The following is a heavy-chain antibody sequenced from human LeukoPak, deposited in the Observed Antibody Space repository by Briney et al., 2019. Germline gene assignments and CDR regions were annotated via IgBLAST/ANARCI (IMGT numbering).Heavy chain of an antibody. V-gene: IGHV3-53*01. CDR2: IYSSGST. D-gene: IGHD1-26*01. J-gene: IGHJ4*02. CDR3: ARDLVGATNY. Sequence: GGSLRLSCAGSGFIATTNYMRWVRQAPGKGLEWVSVIYSSGSTSYADSVKGRFTISRDSSKNTVYLQMNSLRAEDTAVYYCARDLVGATNYWGQGTLVTVSS. CDR1: GFIATTNY.